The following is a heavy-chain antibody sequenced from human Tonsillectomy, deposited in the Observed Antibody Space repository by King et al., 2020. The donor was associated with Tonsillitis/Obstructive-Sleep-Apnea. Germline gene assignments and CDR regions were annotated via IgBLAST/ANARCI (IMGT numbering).Heavy chain of an antibody. CDR3: ARLDAILTGPKYMDV. CDR1: GGSISSYY. V-gene: IGHV4-59*08. J-gene: IGHJ6*03. CDR2: IYYSGST. Sequence: HVQLQESGPGLVKPSETLSLTCTVSGGSISSYYWSWIRQPPGKGLEWIGYIYYSGSTNYNPSLKSRVTISVDTSKNQLSLKLSSVTAADTAVYYCARLDAILTGPKYMDVWGKGTTVTVSS. D-gene: IGHD3-9*01.